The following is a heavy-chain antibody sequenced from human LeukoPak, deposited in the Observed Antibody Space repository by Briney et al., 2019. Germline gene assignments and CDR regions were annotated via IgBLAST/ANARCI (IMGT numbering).Heavy chain of an antibody. J-gene: IGHJ4*02. V-gene: IGHV1-2*04. CDR2: LNPKSGGT. CDR1: GYTFTGYF. D-gene: IGHD6-13*01. CDR3: ARFGYSSSWSSPLDY. Sequence: GASVKVSCKASGYTFTGYFIHWIRQAPGQGLEWLGWLNPKSGGTRYAQKFQGWLTMTRDTSINTAYLEVSRLRSDDTAVYYCARFGYSSSWSSPLDYWGQGTLVTVSS.